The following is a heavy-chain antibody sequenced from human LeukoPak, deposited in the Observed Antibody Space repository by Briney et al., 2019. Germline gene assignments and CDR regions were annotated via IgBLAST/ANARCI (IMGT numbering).Heavy chain of an antibody. Sequence: GGSLRLSCAASGFTLSTYAMSWVRQTPGKGLEWVAATSSSDAGTYHADSVRGRFTISRDNSKNTLYLQMNSLRAEDAAVYYCAKDRASSWWYFDLWGRGTLVTVSS. CDR1: GFTLSTYA. CDR3: AKDRASSWWYFDL. CDR2: TSSSDAGT. D-gene: IGHD1-26*01. V-gene: IGHV3-23*01. J-gene: IGHJ2*01.